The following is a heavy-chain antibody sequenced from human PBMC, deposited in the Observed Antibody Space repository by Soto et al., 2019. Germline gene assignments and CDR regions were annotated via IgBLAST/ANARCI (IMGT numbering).Heavy chain of an antibody. Sequence: ASMKVSCKVSGYTLTELSMHWVRQAPGKGLEWMGGFDPEDGETIYAQKFQGRVTMTEDTSTDTAYMELSSLRSEDTAVYYCATGYNWNPNWFDPWGQGTLVTVSS. CDR3: ATGYNWNPNWFDP. CDR2: FDPEDGET. D-gene: IGHD1-20*01. CDR1: GYTLTELS. V-gene: IGHV1-24*01. J-gene: IGHJ5*02.